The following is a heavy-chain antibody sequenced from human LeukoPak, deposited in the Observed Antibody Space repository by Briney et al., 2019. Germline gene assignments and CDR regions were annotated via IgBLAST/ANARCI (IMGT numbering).Heavy chain of an antibody. J-gene: IGHJ1*01. D-gene: IGHD3-10*01. V-gene: IGHV3-53*01. CDR2: IYSGGTT. CDR1: RFTISNSY. Sequence: GGSLRLSCAASRFTISNSYVRGVRQAPGKGGEWGAGIYSGGTTYYRDSVKGRFTISRDNSKNTLYLQMNSLRAEDTAVYYCARDFSGALWFGEPRGQGTLVTVSS. CDR3: ARDFSGALWFGEP.